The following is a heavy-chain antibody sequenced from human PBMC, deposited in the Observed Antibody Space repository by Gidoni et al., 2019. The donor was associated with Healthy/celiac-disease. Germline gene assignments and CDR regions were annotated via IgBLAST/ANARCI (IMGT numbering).Heavy chain of an antibody. CDR1: GFHFSSSA. V-gene: IGHV3-23*01. CDR3: AKVTGGGQWLADY. Sequence: EVQLLESGGGLVQPGGSLRLSCAASGFHFSSSAMSWVRQAPGKGLAWVSAISGSGGSTYYADSVTGRFTISRDNSKNTLYLQMNSLRAEDTAVYYCAKVTGGGQWLADYWGQGTLVTVSS. D-gene: IGHD6-19*01. J-gene: IGHJ4*02. CDR2: ISGSGGST.